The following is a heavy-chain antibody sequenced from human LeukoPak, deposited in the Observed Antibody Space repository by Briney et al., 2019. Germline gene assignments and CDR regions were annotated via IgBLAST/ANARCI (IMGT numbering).Heavy chain of an antibody. CDR2: FYYSGST. CDR3: AKDGVNYYDISGYDI. CDR1: GVSISSYY. V-gene: IGHV4-59*01. Sequence: SETLSLTCTVSGVSISSYYWSWLRQPPGKGLDGVGLFYYSGSTNYHPSLKSRVTISVETSKNEFSLKMRSVTAADTAVYYCAKDGVNYYDISGYDIWGQGTLVTVSS. D-gene: IGHD3-22*01. J-gene: IGHJ4*02.